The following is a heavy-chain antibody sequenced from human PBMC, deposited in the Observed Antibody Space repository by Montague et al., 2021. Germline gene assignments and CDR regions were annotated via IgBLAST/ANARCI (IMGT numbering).Heavy chain of an antibody. J-gene: IGHJ3*02. CDR3: ARNTASAAPGAIDI. V-gene: IGHV3-74*01. D-gene: IGHD6-13*01. Sequence: SLRLSCAASGFSFSSYWMHWVRQAPGKGLLWVSRITLDGSSTTFADSVKGRFTTSRDNAKATLYLQMNSLRVEDTAVYYCARNTASAAPGAIDIWGQGTMVTVSS. CDR2: ITLDGSST. CDR1: GFSFSSYW.